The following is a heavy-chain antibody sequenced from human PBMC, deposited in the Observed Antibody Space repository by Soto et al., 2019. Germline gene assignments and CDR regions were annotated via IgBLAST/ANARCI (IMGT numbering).Heavy chain of an antibody. CDR2: ISAHNGNT. D-gene: IGHD1-1*01. CDR1: GYIFTTYG. CDR3: ARGRYGDY. V-gene: IGHV1-18*01. J-gene: IGHJ4*02. Sequence: QVHLVQSGAEVKKPGASVKVSCKGSGYIFTTYGITWVRQAPGQGLEWMGWISAHNGNTNYAQTLQGRVTVPRDTSTRTAYMELRSLRSDDTAVYYCARGRYGDYWGQGALVTVSS.